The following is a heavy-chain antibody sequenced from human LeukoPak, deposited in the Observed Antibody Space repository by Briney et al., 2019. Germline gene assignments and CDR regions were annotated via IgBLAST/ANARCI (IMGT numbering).Heavy chain of an antibody. CDR3: AKEDVVVITIRYFRH. J-gene: IGHJ1*01. D-gene: IGHD3-22*01. V-gene: IGHV3-30*18. Sequence: GGSLRLSCAASGFTFSSYGMHCVRQAPGKGLEWVAVISYDGSNKYYADSVKGRFTISRDNSKNTLYLQMNSLRTEDTAIYYCAKEDVVVITIRYFRHWGQGTLVTVSS. CDR1: GFTFSSYG. CDR2: ISYDGSNK.